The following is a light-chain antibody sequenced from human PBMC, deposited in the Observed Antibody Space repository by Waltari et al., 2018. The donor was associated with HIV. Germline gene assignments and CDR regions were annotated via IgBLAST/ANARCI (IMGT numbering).Light chain of an antibody. CDR1: QNVGNW. CDR2: KAS. J-gene: IGKJ2*01. V-gene: IGKV1-5*03. CDR3: QQYNKFPIT. Sequence: DVQMTQSPSTLPASIGDRVSLTCRASQNVGNWLAWYQQKPGKAPSLLISKASTLQIGVPTNFSGSGSGTHFTLTISGLRPDDFATYYCQQYNKFPITFGQGTKL.